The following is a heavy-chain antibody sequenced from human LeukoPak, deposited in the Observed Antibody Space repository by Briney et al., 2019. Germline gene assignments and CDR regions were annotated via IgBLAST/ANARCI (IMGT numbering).Heavy chain of an antibody. CDR2: INLDGSEV. J-gene: IGHJ4*02. CDR3: AREAMASFDY. D-gene: IGHD5-24*01. V-gene: IGHV3-7*01. Sequence: PGGSLRLSCADSGFTFRRYHMSWLRQAPGKGLEWVANINLDGSEVYYVDSVKGRFTISRDNAKNSLYLQMNSLRAEDTAVYYCAREAMASFDYWGRGTLVTVSS. CDR1: GFTFRRYH.